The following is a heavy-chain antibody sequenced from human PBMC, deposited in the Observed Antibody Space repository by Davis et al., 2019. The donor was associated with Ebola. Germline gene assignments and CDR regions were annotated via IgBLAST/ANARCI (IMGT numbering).Heavy chain of an antibody. V-gene: IGHV4-34*01. D-gene: IGHD3-22*01. Sequence: MPSETLSLTCAVYARSFSGYYWSWIRQPPGKGLEWIGEINHSGSTNYNPSLKSRVTISVDTSKNQFSLKLSSVTAADTAVYYCAREGYDSSGYPPPNWFDPWGQGTLVTVSS. J-gene: IGHJ5*02. CDR1: ARSFSGYY. CDR2: INHSGST. CDR3: AREGYDSSGYPPPNWFDP.